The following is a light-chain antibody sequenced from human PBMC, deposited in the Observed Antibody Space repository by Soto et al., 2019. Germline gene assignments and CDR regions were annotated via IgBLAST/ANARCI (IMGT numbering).Light chain of an antibody. CDR3: QQYGISPIT. V-gene: IGKV3-20*01. Sequence: EIVLTESPGTVSLSPGERATLSCRFCHSVSSSYLSWYQHKPGQAPRLLIYDASTRATGIPARFSGSGSGTDFTLAISSLEPEDFAVYYCQQYGISPITFGQGTRLEI. CDR1: HSVSSSY. J-gene: IGKJ5*01. CDR2: DAS.